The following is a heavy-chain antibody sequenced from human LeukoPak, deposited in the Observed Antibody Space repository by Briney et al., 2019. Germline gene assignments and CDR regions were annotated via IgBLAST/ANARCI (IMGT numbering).Heavy chain of an antibody. D-gene: IGHD6-6*01. J-gene: IGHJ4*02. CDR1: GSTFNNYW. Sequence: GESLKISCQASGSTFNNYWIAWVRQMPGKGLEWMGIINPGDSDPRYSPSLQGRATISADRSISTAYLQWSSLKASDTAMYYCARHGVGSSWFGFDYWGEGTLVTVSS. V-gene: IGHV5-51*01. CDR3: ARHGVGSSWFGFDY. CDR2: INPGDSDP.